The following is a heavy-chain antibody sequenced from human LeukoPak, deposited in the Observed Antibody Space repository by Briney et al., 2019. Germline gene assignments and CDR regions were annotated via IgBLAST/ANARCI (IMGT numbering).Heavy chain of an antibody. CDR3: DGGVETAMAPWSVVCDI. Sequence: ASVKLSCKPSGGTFSSYAISWVRQAPGQELEWMGGIIPIFGTANYAQKFQGRVTITAEESTSTAYMELSSLRCPDTAVCYCDGGVETAMAPWSVVCDIWRQETMVSVSS. CDR1: GGTFSSYA. J-gene: IGHJ3*02. CDR2: IIPIFGTA. V-gene: IGHV1-69*01. D-gene: IGHD5-18*01.